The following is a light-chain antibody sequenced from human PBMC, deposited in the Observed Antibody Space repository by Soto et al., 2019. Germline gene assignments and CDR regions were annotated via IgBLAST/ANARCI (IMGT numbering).Light chain of an antibody. V-gene: IGKV1-5*01. CDR1: QNINSW. Sequence: DIQMTQSPSTLSASVGDRVTITCLASQNINSWLSWYQQKPGEAPKLLIYDASALPRGVPSRFSGSGSGTKFTLTIASLQPDDFATYYCQQYETFSGTFGPGTKVDI. CDR2: DAS. CDR3: QQYETFSGT. J-gene: IGKJ1*01.